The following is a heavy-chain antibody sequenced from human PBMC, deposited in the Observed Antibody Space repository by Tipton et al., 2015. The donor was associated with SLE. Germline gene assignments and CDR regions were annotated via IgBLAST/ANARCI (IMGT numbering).Heavy chain of an antibody. D-gene: IGHD3-22*01. V-gene: IGHV1-18*01. Sequence: QVQLVQSGAEVKKPGASVKVSCKASGYTFTSYGISWVRQAPGQGLEWMGWISAYNGNTNYAQKLQGRVTMTTDTSTSTAYMELRSLRSDDTAVYYCARDRKGSYYDSSGGMDVWGQGTTVTVSS. J-gene: IGHJ6*02. CDR1: GYTFTSYG. CDR2: ISAYNGNT. CDR3: ARDRKGSYYDSSGGMDV.